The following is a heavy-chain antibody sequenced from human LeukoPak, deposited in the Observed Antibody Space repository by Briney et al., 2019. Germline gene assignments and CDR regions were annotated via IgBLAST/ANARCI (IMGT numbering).Heavy chain of an antibody. J-gene: IGHJ5*02. V-gene: IGHV4-31*03. CDR3: ARARDVCGGGCPEVANWFDP. Sequence: SETLSLTCTVSGGSIRSSGHYWTWIRQHPEKGLEWIGYISHSGNTYYNPSLKTRISISLGTSSNHFSLRLISVTAADTAVYYCARARDVCGGGCPEVANWFDPWGQGTLVTVSS. CDR2: ISHSGNT. CDR1: GGSIRSSGHY. D-gene: IGHD2-21*02.